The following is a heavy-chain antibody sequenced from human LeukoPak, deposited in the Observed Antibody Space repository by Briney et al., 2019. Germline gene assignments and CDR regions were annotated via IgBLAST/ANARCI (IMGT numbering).Heavy chain of an antibody. CDR1: GFTFSSYG. Sequence: GRSLRLSCAASGFTFSSYGMHWVRQAPGKGLEWVAVISYDGSNKYYADSVKGRFTISRDNSKNTLYLQMNSLRAEDTAVYYCASASSSRYYDFWSGSSPMDVWGKGTTVTVSS. CDR3: ASASSSRYYDFWSGSSPMDV. CDR2: ISYDGSNK. V-gene: IGHV3-30*03. J-gene: IGHJ6*04. D-gene: IGHD3-3*01.